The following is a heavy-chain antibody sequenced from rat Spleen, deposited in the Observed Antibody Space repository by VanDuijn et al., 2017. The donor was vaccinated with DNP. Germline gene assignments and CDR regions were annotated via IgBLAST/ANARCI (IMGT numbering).Heavy chain of an antibody. CDR2: ISNTGDNT. D-gene: IGHD1-11*01. CDR3: TRVPRWGGYRDVLDA. V-gene: IGHV5-31*01. CDR1: GFIFSNYW. J-gene: IGHJ4*01. Sequence: EVQLVESGGGPVQPGRSLKLSCVASGFIFSNYWMTWIRQTPGKGLEWVASISNTGDNTYYLGSVKGRFSHSRDNAKRTLYLQVNRLRSEDTATYYCTRVPRWGGYRDVLDAWGQGASVTVSS.